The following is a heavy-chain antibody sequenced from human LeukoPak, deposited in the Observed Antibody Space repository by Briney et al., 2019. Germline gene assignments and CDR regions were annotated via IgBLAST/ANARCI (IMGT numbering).Heavy chain of an antibody. Sequence: SGGSLRLSCAASGFTFSDYYMSWIRQAPGKGLERVSYINSSGSTIYYAYSEEGRITISRDNTKNSLYLKKNMLTAENAAFYYCAGAGYSSGWYGSPSVIQHWGQGTLVTVSS. V-gene: IGHV3-11*01. J-gene: IGHJ1*01. CDR3: AGAGYSSGWYGSPSVIQH. CDR2: INSSGSTI. D-gene: IGHD6-19*01. CDR1: GFTFSDYY.